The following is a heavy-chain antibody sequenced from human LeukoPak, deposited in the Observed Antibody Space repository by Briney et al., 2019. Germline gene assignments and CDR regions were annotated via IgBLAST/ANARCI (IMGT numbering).Heavy chain of an antibody. CDR2: IYYSGST. Sequence: SETLSLTCTVSGGSISSSSYYWGWIRRPPGKGLEWIGSIYYSGSTYYNPSLKSRVTISVDTSKNQFSLKLSSVTAADTAVYYCASIVLGDGYIRWGQGTLVTVSS. CDR1: GGSISSSSYY. V-gene: IGHV4-39*07. D-gene: IGHD5-24*01. CDR3: ASIVLGDGYIR. J-gene: IGHJ4*02.